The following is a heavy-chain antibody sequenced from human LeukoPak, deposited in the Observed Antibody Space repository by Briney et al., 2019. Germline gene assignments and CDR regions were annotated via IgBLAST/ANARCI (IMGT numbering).Heavy chain of an antibody. CDR3: ARDWSNVVTAI. V-gene: IGHV3-30-3*01. CDR1: GVTFSSYA. CDR2: ISYDGSNK. Sequence: PGGSLRLSCAASGVTFSSYAMRWVRQAPGKGLEWVAVISYDGSNKYYADSVKGRFTISRDNSKNTLYLQMNSLRAEDTAVYYCARDWSNVVTAIWGQGTLVTVSS. J-gene: IGHJ4*02. D-gene: IGHD3-22*01.